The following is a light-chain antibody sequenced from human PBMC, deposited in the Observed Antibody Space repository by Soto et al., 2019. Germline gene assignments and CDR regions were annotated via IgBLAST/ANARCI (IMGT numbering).Light chain of an antibody. Sequence: EIVLTQSPGTLSLSPGERATLSCRASQSVSSSYLAWYQQKPGQAPRLLIYGASSRATGIPDRFSGSGSGTGFPFNISRMEPEDFAVYYCQQYGRSPGTFGQGTKVEIK. J-gene: IGKJ1*01. CDR3: QQYGRSPGT. CDR1: QSVSSSY. V-gene: IGKV3-20*01. CDR2: GAS.